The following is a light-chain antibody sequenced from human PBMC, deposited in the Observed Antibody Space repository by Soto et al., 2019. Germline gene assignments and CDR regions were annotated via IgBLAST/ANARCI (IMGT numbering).Light chain of an antibody. CDR2: GAS. V-gene: IGKV3-15*01. CDR1: QSVSSN. CDR3: QQYYSYPPWT. Sequence: EIVLTQSPATLSVSPGDRVTLSCRASQSVSSNLAWYQQKPGQTPRLLIYGASTRATGVPPRFSGSRSGTEFTLTISSLQAEDVAVYYCQQYYSYPPWTFGQGTRVEVK. J-gene: IGKJ1*01.